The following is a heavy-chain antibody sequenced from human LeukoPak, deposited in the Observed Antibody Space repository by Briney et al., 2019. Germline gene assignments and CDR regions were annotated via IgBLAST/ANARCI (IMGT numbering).Heavy chain of an antibody. Sequence: ASVKVSCKASGYTFTSYDINWVRQAPGQGLEWMGWISAYNGNTNYAQKLQGRVTMTTDTSMTTAYMELRSLKSDDTAVYYCARGGTSGSYDYWGQGTLVTVSS. CDR3: ARGGTSGSYDY. J-gene: IGHJ4*02. V-gene: IGHV1-18*01. CDR2: ISAYNGNT. CDR1: GYTFTSYD. D-gene: IGHD1-26*01.